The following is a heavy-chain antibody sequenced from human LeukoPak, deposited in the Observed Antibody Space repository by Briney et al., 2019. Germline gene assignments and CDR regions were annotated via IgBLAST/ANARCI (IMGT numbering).Heavy chain of an antibody. CDR2: IIPIFGTA. CDR1: GGTFSSYG. CDR3: AREKYCSSTSCYVYYYYGMDV. V-gene: IGHV1-69*13. D-gene: IGHD2-2*01. Sequence: ASVKVSCKASGGTFSSYGISWVRQAPGQGLEWMGGIIPIFGTANYAQKFQGRVTITADESTSTAYMELRSLRSDDTAVYYCAREKYCSSTSCYVYYYYGMDVWGQGTTVTVSS. J-gene: IGHJ6*02.